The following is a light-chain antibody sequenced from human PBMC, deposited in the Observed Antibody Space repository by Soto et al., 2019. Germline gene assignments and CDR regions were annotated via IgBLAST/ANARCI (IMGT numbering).Light chain of an antibody. CDR1: PSVSSY. J-gene: IGKJ1*01. V-gene: IGKV3-11*01. CDR2: DAS. CDR3: QQRSNWPWT. Sequence: ETVLTQSPATLSLSPGERATLSCRASPSVSSYLAWYQQKAGQAPRLLIYDASNRATGIPARFSGSGSGTDFTLTISSLEPEDFAFYYCQQRSNWPWTFGQGTKVEIK.